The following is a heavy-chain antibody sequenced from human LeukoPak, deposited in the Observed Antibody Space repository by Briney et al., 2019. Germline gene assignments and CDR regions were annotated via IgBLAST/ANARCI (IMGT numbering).Heavy chain of an antibody. CDR2: ISAYNGNT. Sequence: ASVKVSCKASGYTFTSYGISWVRQAPGHGLEWMGWISAYNGNTNYAQKLQGRVTMTTDTSTSTAYMELRSLRSDDTAVYYCARVRSGSYWYYFDYWGQGTLVTVSS. J-gene: IGHJ4*02. V-gene: IGHV1-18*01. D-gene: IGHD1-26*01. CDR1: GYTFTSYG. CDR3: ARVRSGSYWYYFDY.